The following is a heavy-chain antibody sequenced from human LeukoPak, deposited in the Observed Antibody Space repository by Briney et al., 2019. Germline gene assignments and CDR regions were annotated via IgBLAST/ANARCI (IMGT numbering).Heavy chain of an antibody. V-gene: IGHV4-61*02. D-gene: IGHD1-26*01. J-gene: IGHJ4*03. CDR3: ATDTSEGATIDY. Sequence: SQTLSLTCTVSGGSISRGSYYWSWIRQPAGKGLGWIGRIYTSGSTTYNPSLKSRVTISVDTSKNQFSLKLSSVTAADTAVYYCATDTSEGATIDYWGQGTLVTVSS. CDR1: GGSISRGSYY. CDR2: IYTSGST.